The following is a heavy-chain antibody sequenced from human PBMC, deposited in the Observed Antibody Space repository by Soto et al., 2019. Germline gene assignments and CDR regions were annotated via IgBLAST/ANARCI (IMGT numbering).Heavy chain of an antibody. CDR2: INPSGGST. D-gene: IGHD3-22*01. CDR3: ARDLNINYYDSSGQYYGMDV. Sequence: ASVKVSCKAYGYAFTSYYMHWVRQAPGQGLEWMGIINPSGGSTSYAQKFQGRVTMTRDTSTSTVYMELSSLRSEDTAVYYCARDLNINYYDSSGQYYGMDVWGQGTTVTVSS. CDR1: GYAFTSYY. V-gene: IGHV1-46*01. J-gene: IGHJ6*02.